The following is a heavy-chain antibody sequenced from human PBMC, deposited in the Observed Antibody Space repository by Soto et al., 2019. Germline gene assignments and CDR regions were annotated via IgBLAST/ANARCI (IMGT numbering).Heavy chain of an antibody. Sequence: SVKVSCKASGGTFSSYAISWVRQAPGQGLEWMGGIIPIFGTANYAQKFQGRVTITADESTSTAYMELSSLRSEDTAVYYCARDRWGLAAAGTRYYYYYMDVWGKGTTVTVSS. CDR1: GGTFSSYA. V-gene: IGHV1-69*13. D-gene: IGHD6-13*01. CDR3: ARDRWGLAAAGTRYYYYYMDV. J-gene: IGHJ6*03. CDR2: IIPIFGTA.